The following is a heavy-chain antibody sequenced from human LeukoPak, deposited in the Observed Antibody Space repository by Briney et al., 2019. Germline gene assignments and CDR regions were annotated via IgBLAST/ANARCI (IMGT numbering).Heavy chain of an antibody. CDR3: TQDRFVSSGRDDY. Sequence: QLGGSLGLSWAASGSTSSNAAMTGVRQAPGKGLEWGSGISGSGEKTYDVESVKGGFTISKDISKKTLYVQMTNRRVENTAVYFSTQDRFVSSGRDDYWGQGTLVTVSS. CDR2: ISGSGEKT. CDR1: GSTSSNAA. J-gene: IGHJ4*02. V-gene: IGHV3-23*01. D-gene: IGHD6-19*01.